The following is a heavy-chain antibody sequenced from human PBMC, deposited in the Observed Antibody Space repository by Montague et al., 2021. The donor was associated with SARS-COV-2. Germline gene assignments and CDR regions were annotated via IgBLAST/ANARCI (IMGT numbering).Heavy chain of an antibody. J-gene: IGHJ5*02. CDR1: GFTFSSYW. CDR3: TRDRDYADYFNWFNP. Sequence: SLRLSCAASGFTFSSYWMNWVRQAPGKGLEWVANIRQNRSDKYYLDSVRGRFTIFRDNARNSLYLQMNSLTAEDTGVYYCTRDRDYADYFNWFNPWGQGTMVTVSS. D-gene: IGHD4-17*01. V-gene: IGHV3-7*01. CDR2: IRQNRSDK.